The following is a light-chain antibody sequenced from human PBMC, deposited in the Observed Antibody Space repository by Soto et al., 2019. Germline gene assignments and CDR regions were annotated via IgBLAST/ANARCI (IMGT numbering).Light chain of an antibody. CDR1: QNLLATANNKNH. V-gene: IGKV4-1*01. J-gene: IGKJ2*03. CDR2: WAS. CDR3: HQYYSTPPS. Sequence: DFVMTQPPDSLAVSLGERATINCRSSQNLLATANNKNHLAWYQHKAGQPPKLLIYWASTRGPGVPDRFTGSGSGTHFTLTISSLQAEDVAVYYCHQYYSTPPSFGQGTKLEIK.